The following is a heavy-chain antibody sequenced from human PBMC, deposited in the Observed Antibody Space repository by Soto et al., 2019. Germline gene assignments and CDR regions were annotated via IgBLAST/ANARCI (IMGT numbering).Heavy chain of an antibody. J-gene: IGHJ4*02. CDR3: ARYFGAVTDFDY. CDR2: INAGNGNT. Sequence: GASLKVSCKASGYTFTSYAMHLVRQAPGQRLEWMGWINAGNGNTKYSQKFQGRVTITRDTSASTAYMELSSLRSEDTSVYYCARYFGAVTDFDYFGQRTVLTISS. D-gene: IGHD3-3*01. CDR1: GYTFTSYA. V-gene: IGHV1-3*01.